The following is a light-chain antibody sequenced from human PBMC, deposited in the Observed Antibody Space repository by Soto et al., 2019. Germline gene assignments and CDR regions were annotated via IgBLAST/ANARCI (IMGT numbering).Light chain of an antibody. CDR3: QSYDSSLSGFWV. Sequence: QSALTQPPSVSGAPGQRXTISCTGSSSNIGAGYDVHWYQQLPGTAPKLLIYGNSNRPSGVPDRFSGSKSGTSASLAITGLQAEDEADYYCQSYDSSLSGFWVFGGGTKLTVL. J-gene: IGLJ3*02. CDR1: SSNIGAGYD. CDR2: GNS. V-gene: IGLV1-40*01.